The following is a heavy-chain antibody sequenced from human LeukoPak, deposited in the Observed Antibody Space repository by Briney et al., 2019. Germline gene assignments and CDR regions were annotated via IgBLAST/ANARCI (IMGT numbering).Heavy chain of an antibody. CDR3: ARGAIYDSTPAGLEGMDV. CDR2: ISAYNGNT. V-gene: IGHV1-18*01. D-gene: IGHD3-22*01. CDR1: GYTFTSYG. J-gene: IGHJ6*02. Sequence: GASVKVSCKASGYTFTSYGISWVRQAPGQGLEWMGWISAYNGNTNYAQKLQGRVTMTTDTSTSTAYMELRNLRSDDTAVYYCARGAIYDSTPAGLEGMDVWGQGTTVTVSS.